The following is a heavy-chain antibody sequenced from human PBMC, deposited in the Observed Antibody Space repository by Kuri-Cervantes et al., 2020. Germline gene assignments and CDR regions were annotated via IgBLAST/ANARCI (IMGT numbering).Heavy chain of an antibody. D-gene: IGHD1-26*01. Sequence: ASVKVSCKASGYTFTSYAMNWVRQAPGQGLVWMGWINTNTGNPTYAQGFTGRFVFSLDTSVSTAYLQISSLKAEDTAVYYCASSSGSWGGSAFDIWGQGTMVTVSS. CDR3: ASSSGSWGGSAFDI. J-gene: IGHJ3*02. CDR1: GYTFTSYA. CDR2: INTNTGNP. V-gene: IGHV7-4-1*02.